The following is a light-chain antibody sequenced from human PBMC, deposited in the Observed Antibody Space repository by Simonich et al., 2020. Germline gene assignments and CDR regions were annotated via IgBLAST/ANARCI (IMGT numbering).Light chain of an antibody. CDR3: CSYAGSSTVV. CDR1: SSDVGSNNL. Sequence: QSALTQPASVSGSPGKSITISCTGTSSDVGSNNLVSWNQQHPGKAPKLMIYEGSKRPSGVSNRFSGSKSGNTASLTISGLQAEDEADYYCCSYAGSSTVVFGGGTKLTVL. V-gene: IGLV2-23*01. CDR2: EGS. J-gene: IGLJ2*01.